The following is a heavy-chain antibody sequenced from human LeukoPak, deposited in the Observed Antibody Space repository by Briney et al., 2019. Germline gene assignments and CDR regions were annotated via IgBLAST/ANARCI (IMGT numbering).Heavy chain of an antibody. Sequence: GASVRVSCKASGYTFTSYAMHWVRQAPGQRRERMGWINAGNGNAKYSQKFQGRVTITRDTSASTAYMELSSLRSEDTAVYYCARVLVRGVITSLGYWGQGTLVTVSS. CDR3: ARVLVRGVITSLGY. J-gene: IGHJ4*02. CDR1: GYTFTSYA. V-gene: IGHV1-3*01. CDR2: INAGNGNA. D-gene: IGHD3-10*01.